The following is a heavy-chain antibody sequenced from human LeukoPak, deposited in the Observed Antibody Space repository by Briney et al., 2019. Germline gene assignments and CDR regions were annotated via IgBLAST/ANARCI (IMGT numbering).Heavy chain of an antibody. CDR3: AREGYDSSGYYLLGY. CDR2: IYHSGST. J-gene: IGHJ4*02. V-gene: IGHV4-30-2*01. Sequence: SETLSLTCTVSGGSISSGGYYWSWIRQPPGKGLEWIGYIYHSGSTYYNPSLKSRVTISVDRSKNQFSLKLSSVTAADTAMYYCAREGYDSSGYYLLGYWGQGTLVTVSS. CDR1: GGSISSGGYY. D-gene: IGHD3-22*01.